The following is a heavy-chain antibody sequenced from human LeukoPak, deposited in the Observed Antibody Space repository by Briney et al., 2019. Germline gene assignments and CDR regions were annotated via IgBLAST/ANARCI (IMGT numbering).Heavy chain of an antibody. Sequence: GESLQISCKGSGYSFTSYWIGWVRQMPGKGLEWMGIIYPGDSDTRYSPSFQGQVTISADKSISTAYLQWSSLKASDTAMYYCAVPDFWSGYSSFYDYWGQGTLVTVSS. CDR1: GYSFTSYW. D-gene: IGHD3-3*01. J-gene: IGHJ4*02. V-gene: IGHV5-51*01. CDR3: AVPDFWSGYSSFYDY. CDR2: IYPGDSDT.